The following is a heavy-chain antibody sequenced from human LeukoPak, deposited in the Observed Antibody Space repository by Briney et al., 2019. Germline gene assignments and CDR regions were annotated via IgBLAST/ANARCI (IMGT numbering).Heavy chain of an antibody. D-gene: IGHD6-25*01. Sequence: PGGSLRLSCAASGFTFSDYYMSWIRQAPGKGLEGVSYISSSGSTIYYAVSVKGGFTISRDNAKNSLYLQMNSLRAEDTAVYYCAREYSRGYYFDYWGQGTLVTVSS. CDR3: AREYSRGYYFDY. CDR1: GFTFSDYY. CDR2: ISSSGSTI. V-gene: IGHV3-11*04. J-gene: IGHJ4*02.